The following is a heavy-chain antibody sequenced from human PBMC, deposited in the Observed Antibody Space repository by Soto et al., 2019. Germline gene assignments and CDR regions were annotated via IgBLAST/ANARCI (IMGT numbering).Heavy chain of an antibody. CDR3: ASGRGSMFDP. V-gene: IGHV1-3*04. D-gene: IGHD3-16*01. CDR1: RYSFPTYA. J-gene: IGHJ5*02. CDR2: INTVDGNT. Sequence: ASVKVSCKASRYSFPTYAIHWVRQAPGQRLQWMGWINTVDGNTHYSQKFQGRVTITRDSSASTVYMELSSLKSEDTAFYYCASGRGSMFDPWGQGTLVTVSS.